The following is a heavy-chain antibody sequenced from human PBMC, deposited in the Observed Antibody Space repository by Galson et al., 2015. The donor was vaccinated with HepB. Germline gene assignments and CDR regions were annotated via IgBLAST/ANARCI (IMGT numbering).Heavy chain of an antibody. J-gene: IGHJ6*02. CDR1: GYTFTSYA. Sequence: SVKVSCKASGYTFTSYAMHWVRQAPGQGLEWMGWINAGNGSTKYSQKFQGRVTITRDTSASTAYMELSSLRSEDTAVYYCARVLVVPAATTYYYGMDVWGQGTTVTVSS. D-gene: IGHD2-2*01. CDR3: ARVLVVPAATTYYYGMDV. V-gene: IGHV1-3*01. CDR2: INAGNGST.